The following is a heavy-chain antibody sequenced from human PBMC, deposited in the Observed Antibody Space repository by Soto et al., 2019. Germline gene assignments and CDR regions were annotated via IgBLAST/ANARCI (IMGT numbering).Heavy chain of an antibody. CDR1: GGSISSDGYS. J-gene: IGHJ4*02. CDR2: FYHIGST. D-gene: IGHD3-16*02. CDR3: ASYGRGTYHYGYYFHH. Sequence: NPSETLSLTCAVSGGSISSDGYSWSWIRQPPGKGLEWIGYFYHIGSTYYNPSLKSRVTISLYRSNIQFSLKLSFVTAADAALYYCASYGRGTYHYGYYFHHWGQGTPVTVSS. V-gene: IGHV4-30-2*01.